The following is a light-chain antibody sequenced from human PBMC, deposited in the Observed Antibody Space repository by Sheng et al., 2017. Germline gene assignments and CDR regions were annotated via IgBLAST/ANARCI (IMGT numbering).Light chain of an antibody. CDR2: DAS. J-gene: IGKJ1*01. Sequence: DIQMTQSPSSLSASVGDRVTITCRASQGISTSLAWYQQKPGKAPKLLLFDASRLESGVPSRFSGSGSGTDFTLTINSLQPDDSATYYCQQAKSFPRTFGQGTQVEIK. CDR3: QQAKSFPRT. V-gene: IGKV1-NL1*01. CDR1: QGISTS.